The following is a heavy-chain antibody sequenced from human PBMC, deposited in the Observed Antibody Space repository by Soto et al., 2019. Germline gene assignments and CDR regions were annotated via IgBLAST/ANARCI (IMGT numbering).Heavy chain of an antibody. J-gene: IGHJ3*02. CDR3: AREQSGEIMTMTDAFDI. CDR1: GYTFTSYA. Sequence: QVQLVQPGAEVKKPGASVKVSCKASGYTFTSYAIHWVRQAPGQRLEWMGWINAGNGHTQYSQRFQGRVTITRDTSANIDYTEVSGQRSEDTALYYCAREQSGEIMTMTDAFDIWGQGTMVTVSS. CDR2: INAGNGHT. V-gene: IGHV1-3*01. D-gene: IGHD3-16*01.